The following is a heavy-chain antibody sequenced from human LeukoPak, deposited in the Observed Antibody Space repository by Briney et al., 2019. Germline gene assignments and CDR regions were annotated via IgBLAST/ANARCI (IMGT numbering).Heavy chain of an antibody. CDR1: GYTLTAYY. D-gene: IGHD2-15*01. J-gene: IGHJ5*02. Sequence: ASVKVSCKASGYTLTAYYIYWVRQAPGQGLEWMGRINPNSGGTDYAQNFQGRVTMTRDTSISTAYMELSRLRSDDTAVYYCTRGYCSGGTCYLVENWLDPWGQGTLVTVSS. CDR3: TRGYCSGGTCYLVENWLDP. V-gene: IGHV1-2*06. CDR2: INPNSGGT.